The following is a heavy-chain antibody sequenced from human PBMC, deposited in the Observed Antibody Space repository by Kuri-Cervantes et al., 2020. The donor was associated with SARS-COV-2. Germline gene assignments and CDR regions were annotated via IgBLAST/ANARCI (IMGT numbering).Heavy chain of an antibody. J-gene: IGHJ4*02. CDR1: VGTFSSYA. D-gene: IGHD4-17*01. CDR2: IIPIFVTA. CDR3: ARLSGLSTVTTSRPY. V-gene: IGHV1-69*06. Sequence: SAVNVSCKASVGTFSSYAISLVRQAPGQGLEWMGGIIPIFVTANYEQKLQGRVTITADKSTITAYMELSSLRSEDTAVYYCARLSGLSTVTTSRPYWGQGTLVTVSS.